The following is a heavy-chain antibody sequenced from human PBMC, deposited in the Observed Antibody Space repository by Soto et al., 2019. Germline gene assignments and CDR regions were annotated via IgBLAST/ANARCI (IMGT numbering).Heavy chain of an antibody. V-gene: IGHV1-69*01. J-gene: IGHJ4*02. Sequence: QVQLVQSGAEVKEPGSAVKVSCKAPADSFSSYGISWVRQAPGQGLEWMGGIIPIFCTTNYAEKFQGRVTITADESTNTAYMELSSLRSEDTALYYCARVFPDGWVEPGVVRGYLDTWGRVTLVTVSS. CDR2: IIPIFCTT. CDR1: ADSFSSYG. CDR3: ARVFPDGWVEPGVVRGYLDT. D-gene: IGHD3-3*01.